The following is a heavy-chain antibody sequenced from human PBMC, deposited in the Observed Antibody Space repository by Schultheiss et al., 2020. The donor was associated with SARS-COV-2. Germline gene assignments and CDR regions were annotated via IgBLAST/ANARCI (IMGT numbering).Heavy chain of an antibody. CDR2: IKSKTDGGTT. D-gene: IGHD1-26*01. J-gene: IGHJ4*02. Sequence: GGSLRLSCAASGFTFSSYGMHWVRQAPGKGLEWVGRIKSKTDGGTTDYAAPVKGRFSISRDDSKNTLYLQMNSLRAEDTALYYCAKGLGYFFDYWGQGTLVTVSS. CDR1: GFTFSSYG. CDR3: AKGLGYFFDY. V-gene: IGHV3-15*01.